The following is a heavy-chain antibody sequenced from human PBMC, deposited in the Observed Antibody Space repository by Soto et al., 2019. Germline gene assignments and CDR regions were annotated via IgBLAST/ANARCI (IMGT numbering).Heavy chain of an antibody. V-gene: IGHV3-23*01. CDR2: ISGSGGNT. CDR1: GFTFNTYA. CDR3: AKSPGERGYCAGDCYRFFGWFDP. Sequence: EVQLLESGGGLVQPGGSLRLSCAASGFTFNTYAMNWVRQAPGKGLEWISGISGSGGNTYYADSVKGRFTISRDNSKNTLYLQMNSVGAEDAAVYFCAKSPGERGYCAGDCYRFFGWFDPWGQGTLVTVSS. D-gene: IGHD2-21*02. J-gene: IGHJ5*02.